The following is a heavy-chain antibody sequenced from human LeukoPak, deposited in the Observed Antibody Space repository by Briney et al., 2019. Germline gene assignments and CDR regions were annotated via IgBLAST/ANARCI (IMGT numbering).Heavy chain of an antibody. CDR3: AREGVFGVVILKYYFDY. CDR1: GGTFSSYA. J-gene: IGHJ4*02. V-gene: IGHV1-69*04. CDR2: IIPILGIA. D-gene: IGHD3-3*01. Sequence: SVKVSCKASGGTFSSYAISWVRQAPGQGLEWMGRIIPILGIANYAQKFQGRVTITADKSTSTAYMELSSLRSEDTAVYYCAREGVFGVVILKYYFDYWGEGTLVTVSS.